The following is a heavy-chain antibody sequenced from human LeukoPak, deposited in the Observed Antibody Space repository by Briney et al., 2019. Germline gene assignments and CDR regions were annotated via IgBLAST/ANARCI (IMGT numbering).Heavy chain of an antibody. CDR2: IYYSGST. CDR3: ARAYSNWFDP. D-gene: IGHD2-15*01. V-gene: IGHV4-59*01. J-gene: IGHJ5*02. CDR1: GGSISSYY. Sequence: SETLSLTCTVSGGSISSYYWSGIRQPPGKGLEWIGYIYYSGSTNYNPSLKSRVTISVDTSKNQFSLKLSSVTAADTAVYYCARAYSNWFDPWGQGTLVTVSS.